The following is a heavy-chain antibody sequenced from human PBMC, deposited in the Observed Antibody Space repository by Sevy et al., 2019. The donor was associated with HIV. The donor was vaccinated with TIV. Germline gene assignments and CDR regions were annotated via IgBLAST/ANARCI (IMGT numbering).Heavy chain of an antibody. Sequence: GESLKISCAASGFTFDDYAMHWVRQAPGKGLEWVSLISWDGGSTYYADSVKGRFTISRDNSKNSLYLQMNSLRAEDTALYYCAKDPGDSSGPSIDYWGQGTLVTVSS. V-gene: IGHV3-43D*03. D-gene: IGHD3-22*01. J-gene: IGHJ4*02. CDR2: ISWDGGST. CDR3: AKDPGDSSGPSIDY. CDR1: GFTFDDYA.